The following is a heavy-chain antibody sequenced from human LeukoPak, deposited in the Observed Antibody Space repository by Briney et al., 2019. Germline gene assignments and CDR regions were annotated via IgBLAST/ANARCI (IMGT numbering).Heavy chain of an antibody. V-gene: IGHV3-23*01. J-gene: IGHJ4*02. CDR1: GFTFNNYA. D-gene: IGHD1-26*01. CDR2: VSGSGGSK. Sequence: PGGSLRLSCAASGFTFNNYAMSWVRQAPGKGLECVSGVSGSGGSKYYADSVKGRFTISRDKSKNTLYLQMNSLRVEDTALYYCAKDTYEVGTTNFDYWGQGTLVTVSS. CDR3: AKDTYEVGTTNFDY.